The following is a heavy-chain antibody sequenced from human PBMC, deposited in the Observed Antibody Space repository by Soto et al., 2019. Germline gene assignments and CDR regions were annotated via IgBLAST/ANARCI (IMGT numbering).Heavy chain of an antibody. D-gene: IGHD1-7*01. CDR2: INPNSGDT. J-gene: IGHJ5*02. CDR1: GYTFTGYY. CDR3: ARALRTGTRNWFDP. Sequence: RASVKVSCKASGYTFTGYYMHWVRQAPGQGLEWMGWINPNSGDTNYAQKLQGRVTMTRDTSTSTAYMELRSLRSDDTAVYYCARALRTGTRNWFDPWGQGTLVTVSS. V-gene: IGHV1-2*02.